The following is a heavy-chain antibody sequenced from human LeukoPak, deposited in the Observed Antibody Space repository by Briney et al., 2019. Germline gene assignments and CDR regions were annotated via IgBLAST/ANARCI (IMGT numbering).Heavy chain of an antibody. J-gene: IGHJ3*02. D-gene: IGHD3-10*01. CDR3: ARAGHRRHAFDI. Sequence: SETLSLTCAVYGGSFSGYYWSWIRQPPGKGLEWIGYIYYSGSTNYNPSLKSRVTISVDTSKNQFSLKLSSVTAADTAVYYCARAGHRRHAFDIWGQGTMVTVSS. V-gene: IGHV4-59*01. CDR1: GGSFSGYY. CDR2: IYYSGST.